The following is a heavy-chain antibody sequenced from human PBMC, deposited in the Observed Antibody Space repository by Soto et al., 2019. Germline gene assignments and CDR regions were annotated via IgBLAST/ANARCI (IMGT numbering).Heavy chain of an antibody. Sequence: GGSLRLSCAASGFTFSSYWMSWVRQAPGKGLEWVANIKQDGSEKYYVDSVNGRFTISRDNAKNSLYLQMNSLRAEDTAVYYCATPGGYSYGYYFDYWGQGTLVTVSS. D-gene: IGHD5-18*01. V-gene: IGHV3-7*03. CDR3: ATPGGYSYGYYFDY. J-gene: IGHJ4*02. CDR1: GFTFSSYW. CDR2: IKQDGSEK.